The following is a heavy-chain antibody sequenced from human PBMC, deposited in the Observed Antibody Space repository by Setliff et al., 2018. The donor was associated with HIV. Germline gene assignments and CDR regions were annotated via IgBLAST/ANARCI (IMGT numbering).Heavy chain of an antibody. D-gene: IGHD3-22*01. CDR2: IYTSGST. Sequence: PSETLSLTCTVSGSSISSGSYYWNWIRQPAGKGLEWIGRIYTSGSTNYNPSLKSRVTISVDTSRNQFSLKLSSVTAADTAVYYCARSYYYDSSGYSSRYWFDPWGQGTLVTVSS. CDR1: GSSISSGSYY. J-gene: IGHJ5*02. V-gene: IGHV4-61*02. CDR3: ARSYYYDSSGYSSRYWFDP.